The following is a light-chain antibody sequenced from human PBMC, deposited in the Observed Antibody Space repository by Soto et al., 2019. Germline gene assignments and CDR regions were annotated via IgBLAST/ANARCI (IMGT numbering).Light chain of an antibody. CDR2: EVT. CDR3: SSDAASNNFYVV. J-gene: IGLJ3*02. V-gene: IGLV2-8*01. Sequence: QSVLTQPPSASGSPGQSVTISCTGTSSDVGGYNYVSWYQQYPGRAPKLMIYEVTKRPSGVPDRFSGAKSGNTASLTVSGLQAEDEADDYCSSDAASNNFYVVFGGGTKVTVL. CDR1: SSDVGGYNY.